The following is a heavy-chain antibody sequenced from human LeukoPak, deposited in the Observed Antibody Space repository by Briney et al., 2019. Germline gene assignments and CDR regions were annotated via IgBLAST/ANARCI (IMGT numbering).Heavy chain of an antibody. CDR1: GFTFSSYA. V-gene: IGHV3-23*01. D-gene: IGHD6-6*01. CDR2: ISGSGGST. Sequence: GGSLRLSCAASGFTFSSYAMSWVRQAPGKGLEWVSAISGSGGSTYYADSVKGRFTISRDNSKNTLYLQMNSLRAEDTAVYYCAKKGDSSSSEEQYYMDVWGKGTTVTVSS. CDR3: AKKGDSSSSEEQYYMDV. J-gene: IGHJ6*03.